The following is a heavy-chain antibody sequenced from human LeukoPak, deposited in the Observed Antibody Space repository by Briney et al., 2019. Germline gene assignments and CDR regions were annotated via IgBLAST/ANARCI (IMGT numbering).Heavy chain of an antibody. D-gene: IGHD4-11*01. CDR2: INHSGST. J-gene: IGHJ6*02. CDR1: GGSFSGYY. Sequence: SETLSLTCAVYGGSFSGYYWSWIRQPPGKGLEWIGEINHSGSTNYNPSLKSRGNISVDTSKNPFSLTLTSVTPADTAVYYCATSPRLHPPWSTRYYYRMDVWGQGTTVTVSS. CDR3: ATSPRLHPPWSTRYYYRMDV. V-gene: IGHV4-34*01.